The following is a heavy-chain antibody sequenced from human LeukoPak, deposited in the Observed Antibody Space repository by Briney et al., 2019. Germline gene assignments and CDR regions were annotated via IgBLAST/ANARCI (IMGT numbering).Heavy chain of an antibody. D-gene: IGHD2-15*01. V-gene: IGHV3-21*01. CDR2: ISSSSSYI. CDR1: GFTFSSYS. Sequence: GGSLRLSCAASGFTFSSYSMNWVRQAPGKGLEWVSSISSSSSYIYDAHSVKGRFTISRDNAKNSLYLQMNSLRAEDTAVYYCASLGYCSGGSCYGRADAFDIWGKGTMVPVSS. J-gene: IGHJ3*02. CDR3: ASLGYCSGGSCYGRADAFDI.